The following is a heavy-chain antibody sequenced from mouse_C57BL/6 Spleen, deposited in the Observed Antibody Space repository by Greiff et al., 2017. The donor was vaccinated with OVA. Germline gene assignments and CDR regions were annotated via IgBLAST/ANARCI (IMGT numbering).Heavy chain of an antibody. D-gene: IGHD1-2*01. CDR3: ARSTARYAMDD. Sequence: VHVKQSGPELVKPGASVKIPCKASGYTFTDYNMDWVKQSHGKSLEWIGDINPNNGGTIYNQKFKGKATLTVDKSSSTAYMELRSLTSEDTAVYYCARSTARYAMDDWGQGTSVTVSS. V-gene: IGHV1-18*01. CDR1: GYTFTDYN. J-gene: IGHJ4*01. CDR2: INPNNGGT.